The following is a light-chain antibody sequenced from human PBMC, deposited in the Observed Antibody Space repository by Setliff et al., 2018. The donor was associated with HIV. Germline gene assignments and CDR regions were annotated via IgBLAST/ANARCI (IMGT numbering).Light chain of an antibody. CDR2: EVN. CDR1: NRDVGGCQGY. J-gene: IGLJ1*01. Sequence: QSALTQPASVSGSPGQSITISCTGTNRDVGGCQGYVSWYQHFPGKAPKLVIYEVNKRPSGVSSRFSGSKSGNTASLTISGLQLEDESDYYCCSYTSSSTPYVFGTGTKVTVL. CDR3: CSYTSSSTPYV. V-gene: IGLV2-14*01.